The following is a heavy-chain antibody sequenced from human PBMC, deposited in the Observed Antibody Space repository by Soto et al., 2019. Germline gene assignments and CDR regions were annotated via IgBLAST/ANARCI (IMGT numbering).Heavy chain of an antibody. CDR1: GFSLSTSGVG. CDR2: IYWDDDK. CDR3: AHALEVVAATGGWFDP. D-gene: IGHD2-15*01. Sequence: QITLKESGPTLVKPTQTLTLTCTFSGFSLSTSGVGVGWIRQPPGKALEWLALIYWDDDKRYSPSLKSRLTITKDTSKNQGVLTRTNMDPVDTATYYCAHALEVVAATGGWFDPWGQGTLVTVSS. V-gene: IGHV2-5*02. J-gene: IGHJ5*02.